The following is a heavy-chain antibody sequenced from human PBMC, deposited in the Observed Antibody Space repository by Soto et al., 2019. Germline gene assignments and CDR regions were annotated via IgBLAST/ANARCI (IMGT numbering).Heavy chain of an antibody. D-gene: IGHD6-19*01. Sequence: ASVKVSCKASGYTFTTYDISWVRQAPGQGFEWMGRISAYNGNTNYAQKLQGRVTMTPATSTSTTYMELSSLRSDDTATYYCASPGIPVAGTYYFHYWGQGTLVTVSS. CDR3: ASPGIPVAGTYYFHY. CDR2: ISAYNGNT. J-gene: IGHJ4*02. V-gene: IGHV1-18*01. CDR1: GYTFTTYD.